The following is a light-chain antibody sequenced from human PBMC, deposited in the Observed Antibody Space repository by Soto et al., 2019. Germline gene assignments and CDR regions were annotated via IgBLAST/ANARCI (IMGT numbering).Light chain of an antibody. V-gene: IGKV1-12*01. CDR3: QQSYSFPLT. CDR2: AAF. CDR1: QGLNSW. Sequence: DIQMTQSPASVSASVGDRVTITCRASQGLNSWLAWYQQKPGKAPKLLISAAFTLQSGVPSRFSGSGSGTSFTLTITCLQPEDFATYYCQQSYSFPLTFGGGTKVDIK. J-gene: IGKJ4*01.